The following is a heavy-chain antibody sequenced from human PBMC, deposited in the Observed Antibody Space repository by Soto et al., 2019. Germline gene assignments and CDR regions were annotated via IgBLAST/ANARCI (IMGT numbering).Heavy chain of an antibody. D-gene: IGHD2-15*01. CDR2: ISYSGST. J-gene: IGHJ4*02. CDR1: GGSNSSYY. Sequence: SETLSLTCTVSGGSNSSYYWSWIRQPPGKGLEWIGYISYSGSTNYSPSIKSRVTIFVHTSKNQFSLRLNFVTAADTAVYYCARYGSGECNRGSCYSPFDYWGQGTLVTVSS. V-gene: IGHV4-59*01. CDR3: ARYGSGECNRGSCYSPFDY.